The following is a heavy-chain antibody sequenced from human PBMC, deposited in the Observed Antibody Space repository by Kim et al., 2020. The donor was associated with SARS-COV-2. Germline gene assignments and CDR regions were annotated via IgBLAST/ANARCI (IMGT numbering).Heavy chain of an antibody. CDR3: AKDGNWRGQHFNYYYMDV. CDR1: GFNFGSYG. Sequence: GGSLRLSCAPSGFNFGSYGIHWVRQAPGKGLEWVAATSFDGSEKIYGDSVKGRFSISRDNSESILYLQMNSLRSDDTAVYFCAKDGNWRGQHFNYYYMDVWGTGTTVIVSS. J-gene: IGHJ6*03. D-gene: IGHD1-20*01. CDR2: TSFDGSEK. V-gene: IGHV3-30*18.